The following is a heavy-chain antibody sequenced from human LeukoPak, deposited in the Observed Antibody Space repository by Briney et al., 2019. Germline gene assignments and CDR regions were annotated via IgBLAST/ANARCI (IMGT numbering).Heavy chain of an antibody. CDR2: INHSGST. J-gene: IGHJ4*02. CDR1: GGSFSGYY. V-gene: IGHV4-34*03. Sequence: SETLSLTCAVYGGSFSGYYWSWIRQPPGKGLEWIGEINHSGSTNYNPSLKSRVTISVDTSKNQFSLKLSSVTAADTAVYYCGRLTFGGVIVPSWGQGTLVTVSS. D-gene: IGHD3-16*02. CDR3: GRLTFGGVIVPS.